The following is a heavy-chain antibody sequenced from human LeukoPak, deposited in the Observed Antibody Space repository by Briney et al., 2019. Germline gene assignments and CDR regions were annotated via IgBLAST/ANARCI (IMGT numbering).Heavy chain of an antibody. V-gene: IGHV3-23*01. Sequence: RGSLRLSCAASGFTFSSYAMSWVRQAPGKRLEWVSAISGSGGSTYYADSVKGRFTISRDNSKNTLYLQMNSLRAEDTAVYYCARPSYSDYRARYAFDIWGQGTMVTVSS. J-gene: IGHJ3*02. CDR3: ARPSYSDYRARYAFDI. CDR1: GFTFSSYA. CDR2: ISGSGGST. D-gene: IGHD4-11*01.